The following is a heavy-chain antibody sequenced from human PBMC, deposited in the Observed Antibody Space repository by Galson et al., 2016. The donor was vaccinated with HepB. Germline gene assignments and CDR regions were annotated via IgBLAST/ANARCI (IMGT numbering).Heavy chain of an antibody. Sequence: SLRLSCAASGLNFSRYAMHWVRQAPGKGLEYVSGISYNGGGTNYADSVKGRFTISRANSRNTLFLQMSSLRADDTALYYCVKGPIATPRGNWFDPWGQGTLVTVSS. V-gene: IGHV3-64D*08. CDR2: ISYNGGGT. CDR3: VKGPIATPRGNWFDP. CDR1: GLNFSRYA. J-gene: IGHJ5*02.